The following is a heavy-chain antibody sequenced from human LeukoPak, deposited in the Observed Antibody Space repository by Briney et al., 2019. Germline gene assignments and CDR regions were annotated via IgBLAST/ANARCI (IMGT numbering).Heavy chain of an antibody. J-gene: IGHJ4*02. V-gene: IGHV3-21*01. CDR2: ISSSSSYI. Sequence: GGSLRLSCAASGFTFSSYSMNWVRQAPGKGLEWVSSISSSSSYIYYADSVKGRFTISRDNAKNSLYLQMNSLRAEDTAVYYCARSDGDYYDSSGYYQQYVDYWGQGTLVTVSS. CDR3: ARSDGDYYDSSGYYQQYVDY. D-gene: IGHD3-22*01. CDR1: GFTFSSYS.